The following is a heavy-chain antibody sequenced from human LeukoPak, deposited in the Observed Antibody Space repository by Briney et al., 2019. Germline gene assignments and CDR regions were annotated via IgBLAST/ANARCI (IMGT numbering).Heavy chain of an antibody. J-gene: IGHJ4*02. CDR2: IYHSGST. D-gene: IGHD3-22*01. CDR3: ARSPLETYYYETANDY. CDR1: GYSISSGYY. V-gene: IGHV4-38-2*01. Sequence: PSETLSLTCAVSGYSISSGYYWGWIRQPPGKGLEWIGSIYHSGSTYYNPSLKSRVTISVDTSKNQFSLKLSSVTAADTAVYYCARSPLETYYYETANDYWGQGTLVTVSS.